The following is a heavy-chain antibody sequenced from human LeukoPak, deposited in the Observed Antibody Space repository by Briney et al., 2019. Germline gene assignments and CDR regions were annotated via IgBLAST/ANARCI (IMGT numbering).Heavy chain of an antibody. CDR1: GFTVSNNY. V-gene: IGHV3-66*02. D-gene: IGHD3-16*01. CDR2: IYSGDNT. Sequence: GGSLRLSCAASGFTVSNNYMSWVRQAPGKGLEWISVIYSGDNTYYVESVKGRFTISRDNSKNSQFLQMNHLRAEDTAVYYCAGRRVLDASFDYWGQGTLVTVSS. CDR3: AGRRVLDASFDY. J-gene: IGHJ4*02.